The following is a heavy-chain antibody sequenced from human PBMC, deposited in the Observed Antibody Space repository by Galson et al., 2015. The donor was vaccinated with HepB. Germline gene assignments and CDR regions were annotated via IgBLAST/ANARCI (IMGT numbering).Heavy chain of an antibody. D-gene: IGHD2-15*01. J-gene: IGHJ3*02. Sequence: SVKVSCKVSGYTLTELSMHWVRQAPGKGLEWMGGFDPEDGETIYAQKFQGRVTMTEDTSTDTAYMELSSLRSEDTAVYYCATDLWSCSGGSCYSVLAFDIWGQGTMVTVSS. CDR3: ATDLWSCSGGSCYSVLAFDI. CDR2: FDPEDGET. V-gene: IGHV1-24*01. CDR1: GYTLTELS.